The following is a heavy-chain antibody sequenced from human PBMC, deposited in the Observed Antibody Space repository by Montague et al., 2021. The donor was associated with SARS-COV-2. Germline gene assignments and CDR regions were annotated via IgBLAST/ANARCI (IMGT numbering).Heavy chain of an antibody. CDR2: ISRDSAEV. J-gene: IGHJ4*02. D-gene: IGHD1-14*01. CDR3: ARDSGITGADDY. V-gene: IGHV3-48*02. CDR1: GFTFGEYH. Sequence: SLRLSCAASGFTFGEYHMTWVRQAPGKGLQWVSYISRDSAEVYYAESVKGRFSISRDNDRSALYLQLNNLRNEDTATYYCARDSGITGADDYWGQGTLVVVSS.